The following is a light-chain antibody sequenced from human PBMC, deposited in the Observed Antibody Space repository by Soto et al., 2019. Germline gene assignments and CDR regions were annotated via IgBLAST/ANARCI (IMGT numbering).Light chain of an antibody. J-gene: IGKJ4*01. CDR1: QSISSN. CDR3: QQYNSYGLT. CDR2: RTS. Sequence: EIVMTQSPATLSVSPGERATLSCRASQSISSNLAWYQQKPGQAPRLLMFRTSSRATGFPARFSGSGSGTDFTLTISSLQPDDFATYYCQQYNSYGLTFGGGTKVDIK. V-gene: IGKV3-15*01.